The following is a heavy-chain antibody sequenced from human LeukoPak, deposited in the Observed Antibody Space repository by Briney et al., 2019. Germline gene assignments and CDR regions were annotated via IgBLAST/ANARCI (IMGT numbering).Heavy chain of an antibody. CDR1: EFTFNNHD. V-gene: IGHV3-30*18. D-gene: IGHD2-15*01. CDR3: AKPRDIDSWAFDV. Sequence: TGGSLRLSCAASEFTFNNHDMHRVRQAPGKGLEWLAAISYDGRNEYYADSVKGRFTISRDNSKNTLNLQMNSLRTEDTAVFYCAKPRDIDSWAFDVWGQGTMVTVSS. CDR2: ISYDGRNE. J-gene: IGHJ3*01.